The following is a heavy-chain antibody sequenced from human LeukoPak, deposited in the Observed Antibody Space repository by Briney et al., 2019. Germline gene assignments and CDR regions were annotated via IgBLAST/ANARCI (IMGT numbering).Heavy chain of an antibody. CDR2: IYYSGST. CDR1: GGSISGSNHF. D-gene: IGHD3-3*01. V-gene: IGHV4-39*01. J-gene: IGHJ4*02. CDR3: ARHSRSETDRFDY. Sequence: PSETLSLTCIVSGGSISGSNHFWGWIRQPPGKGLEWIGSIYYSGSTYYNPSLKSRVTLSLDTSKNQFSLKLKSVTAADTALYYCARHSRSETDRFDYWGQGTLVTVSS.